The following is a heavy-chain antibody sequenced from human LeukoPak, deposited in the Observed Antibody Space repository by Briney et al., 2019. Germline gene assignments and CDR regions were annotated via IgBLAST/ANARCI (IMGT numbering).Heavy chain of an antibody. CDR3: AREMTTTGGTYDY. Sequence: GGSLRLSCAASGFTFSRYWMTWVRQAPGKGLEWVANIKQDGSEKYYVDSVKGRFTISRDNAKNSLYLQMNSLRAEDTAVYYCAREMTTTGGTYDYWGQGTLVTVSS. J-gene: IGHJ4*02. V-gene: IGHV3-7*05. D-gene: IGHD4-17*01. CDR2: IKQDGSEK. CDR1: GFTFSRYW.